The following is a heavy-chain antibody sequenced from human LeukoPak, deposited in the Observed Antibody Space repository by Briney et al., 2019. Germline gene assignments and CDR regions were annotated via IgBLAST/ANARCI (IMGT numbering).Heavy chain of an antibody. Sequence: GGSLRLSCAASGFTFSNYAMTWVRQAPGKGLQWVSDIRAGGSTINFADSVKGRFTLSRDNAKNTLYLQMNSQRAEDAAIYYCARDGGSGMGFVPWGQGTLVTVSS. D-gene: IGHD3-10*01. J-gene: IGHJ5*02. CDR2: IRAGGSTI. CDR3: ARDGGSGMGFVP. V-gene: IGHV3-23*01. CDR1: GFTFSNYA.